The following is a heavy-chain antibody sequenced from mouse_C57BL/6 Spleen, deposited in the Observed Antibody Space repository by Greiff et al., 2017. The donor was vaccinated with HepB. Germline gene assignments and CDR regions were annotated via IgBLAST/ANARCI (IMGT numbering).Heavy chain of an antibody. Sequence: QVQLQQPGAELVKPGASVKMSCKASGYTFTSYWITWVKQRPGHGLEWIGDIYPGSGSTNYNEKFKSKATLTVDTSSSTAYMQLSSLTSEDSAVYYCAKIYYYGSSLGAMDYWGQGTSVTVSS. CDR1: GYTFTSYW. J-gene: IGHJ4*01. CDR2: IYPGSGST. D-gene: IGHD1-1*01. V-gene: IGHV1-55*01. CDR3: AKIYYYGSSLGAMDY.